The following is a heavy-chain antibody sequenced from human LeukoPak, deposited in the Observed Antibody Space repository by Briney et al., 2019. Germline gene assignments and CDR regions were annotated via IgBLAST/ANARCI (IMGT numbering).Heavy chain of an antibody. CDR3: ASQSRWLQYYYYYMDV. CDR1: GFTFGDYA. V-gene: IGHV3-23*01. J-gene: IGHJ6*03. CDR2: ISGSGDRR. Sequence: GGSLRLSCTASGFTFGDYAVSWFRQAPGKGLEWVSAISGSGDRRNYADSVKGRFTISRDNSKNTLYLQMNSLRAEDTAVYYCASQSRWLQYYYYYMDVWGKGTTVTISS. D-gene: IGHD5-24*01.